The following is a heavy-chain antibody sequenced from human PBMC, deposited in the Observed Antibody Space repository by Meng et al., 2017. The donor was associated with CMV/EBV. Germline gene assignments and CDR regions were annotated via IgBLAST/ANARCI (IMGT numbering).Heavy chain of an antibody. CDR1: GFTFSDYY. V-gene: IGHV3-11*01. CDR2: ISSSCSTI. J-gene: IGHJ4*02. CDR3: ASISGFLEWLNFDY. Sequence: GESLKISCAASGFTFSDYYMSWIRQAPGKGLEWVSYISSSCSTIYYADSVKGRFTISRDNAKNSLYLQMNSLRAEDTAVYYCASISGFLEWLNFDYWGQGTLVTVSS. D-gene: IGHD3-3*01.